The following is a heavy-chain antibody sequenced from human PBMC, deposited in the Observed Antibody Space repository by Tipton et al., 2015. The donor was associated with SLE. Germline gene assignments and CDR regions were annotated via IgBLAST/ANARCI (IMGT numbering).Heavy chain of an antibody. CDR3: AKDRKWEFAFDI. D-gene: IGHD1-26*01. Sequence: SLRLSCAASGFTFSSYAMSWVRQAPGKGLEWVSGISDSGRRTYYADSVKGRFTISRDNSKNTLYLQMNSLRAEDTAVYYCAKDRKWEFAFDIWGQGTTVTVSS. CDR2: ISDSGRRT. CDR1: GFTFSSYA. J-gene: IGHJ3*02. V-gene: IGHV3-23*01.